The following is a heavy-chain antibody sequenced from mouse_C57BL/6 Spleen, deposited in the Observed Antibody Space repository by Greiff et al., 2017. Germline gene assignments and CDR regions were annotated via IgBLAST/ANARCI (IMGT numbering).Heavy chain of an antibody. CDR1: GYTFTSYW. CDR3: ARAMITTSGGYYAMGY. D-gene: IGHD2-4*01. Sequence: QVQLQQPGAELVRPGSSVKLSCKASGYTFTSYWMDWVKQRPGQGLEWIGNIYPSDSETHYNQKFKDKATLTVDKSSSTAYMQLSSLTSEDSAVYYCARAMITTSGGYYAMGYWGQGTSVTVSS. CDR2: IYPSDSET. V-gene: IGHV1-61*01. J-gene: IGHJ4*01.